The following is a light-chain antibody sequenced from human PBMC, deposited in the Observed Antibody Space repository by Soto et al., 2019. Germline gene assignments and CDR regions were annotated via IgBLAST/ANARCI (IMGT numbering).Light chain of an antibody. J-gene: IGKJ1*01. CDR2: DAS. V-gene: IGKV1-5*01. CDR1: QSISSW. CDR3: QQYNSYSWT. Sequence: DIQMTQSPSTLSASVGDRFTITCRASQSISSWLAWYQQKPGKAPKLLIYDASSLESGVPSRFSGSGSGTEFILTISSLQPDDFATYYCQQYNSYSWTFGQGTKVDIK.